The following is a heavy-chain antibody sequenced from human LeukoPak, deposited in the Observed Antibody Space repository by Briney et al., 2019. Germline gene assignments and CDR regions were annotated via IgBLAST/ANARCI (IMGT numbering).Heavy chain of an antibody. CDR2: IYYSGSN. Sequence: PSETLSLTCTVSGGSISSYYWSWIRRPPGKGLEWIGYIYYSGSNNYNPSLKSRVTISVDTSKNQFSLKLSSVTAADTAVYYCARYDSSGSFDYWGQGTLVTVSS. J-gene: IGHJ4*02. V-gene: IGHV4-59*01. D-gene: IGHD3-22*01. CDR1: GGSISSYY. CDR3: ARYDSSGSFDY.